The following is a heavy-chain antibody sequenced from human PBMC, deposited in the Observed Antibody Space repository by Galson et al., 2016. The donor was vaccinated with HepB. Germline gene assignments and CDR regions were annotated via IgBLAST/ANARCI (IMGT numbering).Heavy chain of an antibody. V-gene: IGHV3-9*01. D-gene: IGHD5-12*01. CDR1: GFTFDDYA. Sequence: SLRLSCAASGFTFDDYAMHWVRLTPGKGLEWVSGISGIDDTIAYAESVKGRFTISRDNAKNSLYLQMNSLRVEDTALYYCAEDIVPTAPLGNYGWDVWGQGTPVIVSS. CDR2: ISGIDDTI. CDR3: AEDIVPTAPLGNYGWDV. J-gene: IGHJ6*02.